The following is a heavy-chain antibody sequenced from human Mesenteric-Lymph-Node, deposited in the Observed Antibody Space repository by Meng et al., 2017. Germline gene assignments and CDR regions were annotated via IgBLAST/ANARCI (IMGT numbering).Heavy chain of an antibody. CDR3: SRTDRAAGIKFDY. D-gene: IGHD6-13*01. V-gene: IGHV2-70*20. CDR1: VFSLSTSGMC. CDR2: IDWDDAK. Sequence: SGPTLVKPTQTLTLTCTSSVFSLSTSGMCVSWVRQPPGKALEWLALIDWDDAKYYSTSLKTRLTISKNTSKIQVVLTMTNMDPVDTATYYCSRTDRAAGIKFDYWGQGTLVTASS. J-gene: IGHJ4*02.